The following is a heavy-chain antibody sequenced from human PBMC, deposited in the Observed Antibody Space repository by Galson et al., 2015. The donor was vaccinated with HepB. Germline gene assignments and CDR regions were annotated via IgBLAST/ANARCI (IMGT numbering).Heavy chain of an antibody. D-gene: IGHD6-6*01. J-gene: IGHJ3*02. CDR1: GFTFSSYS. CDR3: ARVMAARPPGDAFEI. CDR2: ISSSSSYI. Sequence: SLRLSCAASGFTFSSYSMNWVRQAPGKGLEWVSSISSSSSYIYYADSVKGRFTISRDNAKNSLYLQMNSLRAEDTAVYYCARVMAARPPGDAFEIWGQGTMVTVSS. V-gene: IGHV3-21*01.